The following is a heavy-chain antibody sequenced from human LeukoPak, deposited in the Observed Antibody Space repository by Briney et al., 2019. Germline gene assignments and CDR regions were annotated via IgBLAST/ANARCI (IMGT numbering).Heavy chain of an antibody. CDR1: GGTFSSYA. CDR2: IIPILGIA. D-gene: IGHD5-24*01. CDR3: AWGDGYNSAFDI. V-gene: IGHV1-69*04. Sequence: ASVKVSCKASGGTFSSYAISWVRQAPGQGHEWMGRIIPILGIANYAQKFQGRVTITADKSTSTAYMELSSLRSEDTAVYYCAWGDGYNSAFDIWGQGTMVTVSS. J-gene: IGHJ3*02.